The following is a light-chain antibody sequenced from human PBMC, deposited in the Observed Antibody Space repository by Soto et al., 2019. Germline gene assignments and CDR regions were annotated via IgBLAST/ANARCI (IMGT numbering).Light chain of an antibody. CDR1: QSIRSN. J-gene: IGKJ1*01. CDR2: DAS. Sequence: EIVLTQSPGTLSLSPGERATLSCRASQSIRSNYVAWYQQKPGQGPRLLIYDASTRATGIPARFSGSGSGTEFTLTISSLQSEDFAVYYCQQYNNWFRTFGQGTKV. CDR3: QQYNNWFRT. V-gene: IGKV3-15*01.